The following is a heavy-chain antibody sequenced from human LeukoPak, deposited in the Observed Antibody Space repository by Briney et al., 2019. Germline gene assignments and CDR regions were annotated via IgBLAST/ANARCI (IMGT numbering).Heavy chain of an antibody. Sequence: GESLKISCQGSGYSFTSYWIGWVRQMPGKGLEWVGIIYPGDSDTRYSPSFQGQVTISADKSISTAYLQWSSLKASDTAMYYCARRDTAMVKSFDYWGQGTLVTVSS. CDR1: GYSFTSYW. V-gene: IGHV5-51*01. D-gene: IGHD5-18*01. CDR2: IYPGDSDT. CDR3: ARRDTAMVKSFDY. J-gene: IGHJ4*02.